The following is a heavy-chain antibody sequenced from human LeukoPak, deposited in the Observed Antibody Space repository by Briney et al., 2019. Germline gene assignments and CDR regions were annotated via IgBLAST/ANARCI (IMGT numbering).Heavy chain of an antibody. CDR1: GGTFSSYG. J-gene: IGHJ6*03. CDR2: VIPTFGTA. V-gene: IGHV1-69*13. D-gene: IGHD2/OR15-2a*01. CDR3: ARARRTSMGPYYYMDV. Sequence: SVKVSCKASGGTFSSYGISWVRQAPGQGLEWMGGVIPTFGTANYAQKFQGRVTITADESTSTAYMELSSLRSEDTAVYYCARARRTSMGPYYYMDVWGKGTTVIISS.